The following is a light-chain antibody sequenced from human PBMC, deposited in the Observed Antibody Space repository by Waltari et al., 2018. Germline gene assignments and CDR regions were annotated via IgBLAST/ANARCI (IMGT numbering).Light chain of an antibody. J-gene: IGLJ2*01. Sequence: SYVLTQPPSLSVAPGRTATFTCWGADLENKVSNWYQKRPGQAPVLVLYDNIDRPSGIPDRFSGSNARNTATLTITSVEVGDEADYYCQLWESAGGHPVFGGGTTLTVL. V-gene: IGLV3-21*03. CDR2: DNI. CDR1: DLENKV. CDR3: QLWESAGGHPV.